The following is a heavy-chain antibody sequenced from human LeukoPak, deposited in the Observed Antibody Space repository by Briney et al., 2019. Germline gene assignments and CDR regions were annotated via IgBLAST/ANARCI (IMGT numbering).Heavy chain of an antibody. V-gene: IGHV3-11*01. CDR1: GFTFSDYY. Sequence: GGALRLSCAASGFTFSDYYMSWIRQAPGKGLEWVSYISSSGSTIYYADSVKGRFTISRDNAKNSLYLQMNSLRAEDTAVYYCARAGSYSSSWYYFDYWGQGTLVTVSS. J-gene: IGHJ4*02. CDR3: ARAGSYSSSWYYFDY. CDR2: ISSSGSTI. D-gene: IGHD6-13*01.